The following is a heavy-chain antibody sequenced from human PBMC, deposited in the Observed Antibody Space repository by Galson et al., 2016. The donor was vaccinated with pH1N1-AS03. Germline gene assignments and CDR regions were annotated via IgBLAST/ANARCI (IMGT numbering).Heavy chain of an antibody. V-gene: IGHV4-30-2*01. J-gene: IGHJ4*02. CDR3: ARASPLPSGYFDY. CDR1: GGSISSSGVHS. Sequence: LSLTCAVSGGSISSSGVHSWSWIRQPPGKGLEWIGNIYHSGSTNYNPSLKSRVTISVDTSKNQFSLKLSSVTAADTAVYYCARASPLPSGYFDYWGQGTLVTVSS. CDR2: IYHSGST.